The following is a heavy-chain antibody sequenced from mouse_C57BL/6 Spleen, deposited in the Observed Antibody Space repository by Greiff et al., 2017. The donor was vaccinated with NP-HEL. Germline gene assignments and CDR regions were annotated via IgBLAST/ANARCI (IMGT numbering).Heavy chain of an antibody. CDR1: GYTFTSYW. D-gene: IGHD2-3*01. V-gene: IGHV1-53*01. CDR3: ATSDGYYAAWFAY. J-gene: IGHJ3*01. CDR2: INPSNGGT. Sequence: VQLQQSGTELVKPGASVKLSCKASGYTFTSYWMHWVKQRPGQGLEWIGNINPSNGGTNYNEKFKSKATLTVDKSSSTAYMQLSSLTSEDSAVYYCATSDGYYAAWFAYWGQGTLVTVSA.